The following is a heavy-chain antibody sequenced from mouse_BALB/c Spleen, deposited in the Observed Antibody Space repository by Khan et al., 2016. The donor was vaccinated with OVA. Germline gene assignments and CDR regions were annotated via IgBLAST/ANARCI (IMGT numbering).Heavy chain of an antibody. CDR1: GYTFTTYT. Sequence: QVQLKESGAELARPGASVKMSCKASGYTFTTYTIHWVKQRPGQGLEWIGYIIPSNDYTNYNQKFKDRATLTADKSSSTAYMQLSSLTSEDSAVYYWVREGAYYRSDGWFAYWGQGTLVTVSA. CDR2: IIPSNDYT. V-gene: IGHV1-4*01. D-gene: IGHD2-14*01. CDR3: VREGAYYRSDGWFAY. J-gene: IGHJ3*01.